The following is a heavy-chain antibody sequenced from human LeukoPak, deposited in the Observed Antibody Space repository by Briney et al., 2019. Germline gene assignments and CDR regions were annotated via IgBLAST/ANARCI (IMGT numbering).Heavy chain of an antibody. CDR3: AKSSYYDSSGYYREYYFDY. Sequence: PGGSLRLSCAASGFTFSTYAMSWVRQAPGKGLEWVSAISGSGGSTNYADSVKGRVTVSRDNPKSTLYLQMNSLRAVDTAVYYCAKSSYYDSSGYYREYYFDYWGQGTLVTVSS. CDR1: GFTFSTYA. J-gene: IGHJ4*02. CDR2: ISGSGGST. V-gene: IGHV3-23*01. D-gene: IGHD3-22*01.